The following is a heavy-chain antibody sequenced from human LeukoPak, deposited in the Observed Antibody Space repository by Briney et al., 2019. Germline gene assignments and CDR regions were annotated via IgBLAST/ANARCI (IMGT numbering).Heavy chain of an antibody. Sequence: PSETLSLTCTVSGDSISNSLFHWGWFRQPPGKGLESIGSIYHSGFTYYSPSLKSRVSLSVDTSQNKFSLRLTSVTAADTAVYFCARHPGDVIELPPGVRDYWGQGTLVIVSS. CDR2: IYHSGFT. CDR1: GDSISNSLFH. CDR3: ARHPGDVIELPPGVRDY. V-gene: IGHV4-39*01. D-gene: IGHD2-8*01. J-gene: IGHJ4*02.